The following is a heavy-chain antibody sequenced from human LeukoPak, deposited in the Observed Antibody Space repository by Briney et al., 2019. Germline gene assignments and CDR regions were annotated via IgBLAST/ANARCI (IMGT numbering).Heavy chain of an antibody. CDR2: IYYSGST. V-gene: IGHV4-30-4*01. CDR1: GGSISSGDYY. J-gene: IGHJ4*02. D-gene: IGHD3-3*01. Sequence: PSQTLSLTCTVSGGSISSGDYYWSWIRQPPGKGLEWIGYIYYSGSTNYNPSLKSRITISVDTSKNQFSLKLSSVTAADTAVYYCARASYAHYDFWSGYYDYWGQGTLVTVSS. CDR3: ARASYAHYDFWSGYYDY.